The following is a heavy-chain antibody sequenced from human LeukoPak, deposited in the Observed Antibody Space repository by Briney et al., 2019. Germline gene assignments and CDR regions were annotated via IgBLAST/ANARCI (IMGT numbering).Heavy chain of an antibody. V-gene: IGHV1-69*05. J-gene: IGHJ3*02. CDR2: IIPIFGTA. D-gene: IGHD3-9*01. CDR1: GGTFSSYA. Sequence: GASVKVSCKASGGTFSSYAISWVRQAPGQGLEWMGGIIPIFGTANYAQKFQGRVTITTDESTSTVYMELSSLRSEDTAVYYCARDYDLLTGLMGSAFDIWGQGTMVTVSS. CDR3: ARDYDLLTGLMGSAFDI.